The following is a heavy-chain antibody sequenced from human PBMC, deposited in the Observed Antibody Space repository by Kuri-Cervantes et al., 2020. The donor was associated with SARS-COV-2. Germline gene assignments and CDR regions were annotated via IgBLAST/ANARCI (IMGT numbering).Heavy chain of an antibody. CDR2: IRYDGSNK. V-gene: IGHV3-30*02. CDR1: EFSFTNAW. D-gene: IGHD1-26*01. J-gene: IGHJ4*02. Sequence: GGSLRLSCAASEFSFTNAWMSWVRQAPGKGLEWVAFIRYDGSNKYYADSVKGRFTISRDNSKNTLYLQMNSLRAEDTAVYYCAKDLSGSFAFDYWGQGTLVTVSS. CDR3: AKDLSGSFAFDY.